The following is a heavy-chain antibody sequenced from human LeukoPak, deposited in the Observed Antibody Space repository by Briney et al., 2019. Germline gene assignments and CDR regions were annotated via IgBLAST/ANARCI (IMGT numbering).Heavy chain of an antibody. J-gene: IGHJ4*02. CDR2: ISSSGSTI. CDR1: GFTFSDYY. Sequence: PGGSLRLSCAASGFTFSDYYMSWIRQAPGKGLEWVSYISSSGSTIYYADSVKGRFTISRDNAKNSLYLQMNSLRAEDTAVYYCAREVESDQATVADDYWGQGTLVTVSS. D-gene: IGHD4-23*01. V-gene: IGHV3-11*01. CDR3: AREVESDQATVADDY.